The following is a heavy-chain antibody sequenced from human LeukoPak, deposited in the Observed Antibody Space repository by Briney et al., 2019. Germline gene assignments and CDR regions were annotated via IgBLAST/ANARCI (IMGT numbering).Heavy chain of an antibody. V-gene: IGHV1-8*01. CDR1: GYTFINYD. CDR3: ARNFYGSGTFEN. J-gene: IGHJ4*02. Sequence: GASVTVSCTASGYTFINYDINWVRQATGQGLEWMGWMSPDSGNTGYAQNFQGRVTLTRNTSISTAYMGLSSLKSEDTAVYYCARNFYGSGTFENWGQGTLVTVSS. CDR2: MSPDSGNT. D-gene: IGHD3-10*01.